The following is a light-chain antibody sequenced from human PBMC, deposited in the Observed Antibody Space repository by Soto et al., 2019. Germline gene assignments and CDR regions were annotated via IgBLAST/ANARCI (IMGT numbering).Light chain of an antibody. CDR2: GAS. CDR1: QSVGSN. J-gene: IGKJ1*01. V-gene: IGKV3-15*01. CDR3: QQYNNWPPQGT. Sequence: EIVMTQSPATLSGSPGERATLSCRASQSVGSNLAWYQQKPGQAPRLLIYGASTRATGIPARFSGSGSGTDFTLTISGLQSEDFAVYYCQQYNNWPPQGTFGQGTKVEIK.